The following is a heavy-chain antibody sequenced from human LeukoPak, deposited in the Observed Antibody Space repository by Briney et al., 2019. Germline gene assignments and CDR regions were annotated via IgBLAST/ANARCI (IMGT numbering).Heavy chain of an antibody. J-gene: IGHJ4*02. CDR1: GFTFGDYA. V-gene: IGHV3-49*04. Sequence: GGSLRLSCTASGFTFGDYAMSWVRQAPGKGLEWVGFIRSKAYGGTSEFAASVKGRFTISRDDSKSVAYLQVSSLKTEDTAVYYCTRDRSYYFDYWGQGTLVTVSS. CDR2: IRSKAYGGTS. CDR3: TRDRSYYFDY. D-gene: IGHD1-26*01.